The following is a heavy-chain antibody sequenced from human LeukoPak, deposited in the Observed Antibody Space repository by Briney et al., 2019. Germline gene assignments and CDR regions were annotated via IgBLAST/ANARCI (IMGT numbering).Heavy chain of an antibody. CDR3: ARGRVGSGWYGFRGYYFDY. V-gene: IGHV4-39*07. CDR1: GGSISSSSYY. D-gene: IGHD6-19*01. Sequence: PSETLSLTCTVSGGSISSSSYYWGWIRQPPGKGLEWIGSIYYSGSTYYNPSLKSRVTISVDTSKNQFSLKLSSVTAADTAVYYCARGRVGSGWYGFRGYYFDYWGQGTLVTVSS. CDR2: IYYSGST. J-gene: IGHJ4*02.